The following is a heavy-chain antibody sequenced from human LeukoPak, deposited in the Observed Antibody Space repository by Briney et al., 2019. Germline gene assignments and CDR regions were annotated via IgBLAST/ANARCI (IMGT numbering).Heavy chain of an antibody. CDR2: IYYSGST. CDR1: GGSISSYY. J-gene: IGHJ5*01. CDR3: AKAAGYYSNWFDF. Sequence: SETLSLTCTVSGGSISSYYWNWIRQPPGKGLEWIGYIYYSGSTNYNPSLKSRVTISVDTSKNQFSLKLSSVTAADTAVYYCAKAAGYYSNWFDFWGQRTLVTVSS. V-gene: IGHV4-59*01. D-gene: IGHD3-10*01.